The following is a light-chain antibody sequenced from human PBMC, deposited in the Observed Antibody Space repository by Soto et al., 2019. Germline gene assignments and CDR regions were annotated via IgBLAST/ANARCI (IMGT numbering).Light chain of an antibody. CDR1: QSISIN. CDR3: PQRSNWPT. V-gene: IGKV3-11*01. CDR2: DAS. J-gene: IGKJ5*01. Sequence: EIVMTQSPATLSVSPGERAILSCRASQSISINLAWYQQKAGQAPRLLIYDASKRATGIPARFSGSGSGTDFTLTISSLEPEDFAVYYCPQRSNWPTVGQGTRLDIK.